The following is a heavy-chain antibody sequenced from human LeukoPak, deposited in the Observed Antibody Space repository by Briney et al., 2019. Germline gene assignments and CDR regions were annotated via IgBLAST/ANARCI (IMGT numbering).Heavy chain of an antibody. D-gene: IGHD3-9*01. CDR3: ARVRYDILTGLPNHKGYYYYYMDV. CDR1: GGSISSSNW. Sequence: SETLSLTCAVSGGSISSSNWWSWVRQPPGKGLEWIGEIYHSGSTSYNPPLKSRVTISVDKSKNQFSLKLSSVTAADTAVYYCARVRYDILTGLPNHKGYYYYYMDVWGKGTTFTVSS. J-gene: IGHJ6*03. V-gene: IGHV4-4*02. CDR2: IYHSGST.